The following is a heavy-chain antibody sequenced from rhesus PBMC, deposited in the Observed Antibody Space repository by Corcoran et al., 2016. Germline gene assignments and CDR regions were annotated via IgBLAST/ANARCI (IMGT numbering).Heavy chain of an antibody. J-gene: IGHJ4*01. Sequence: QVQLQESGPGLVKPSETLSLTCAVSGASISSFWWSRTRQPPGEGREWIGGNFGNSENSSYTPSLKRRVIISEDAPKNQFSLKLSSVTAAETAVYYCARSGYGSGGVYWGQGILVTVSS. CDR2: NFGNSENS. CDR1: GASISSFW. V-gene: IGHV4-80*01. D-gene: IGHD4-4*01. CDR3: ARSGYGSGGVY.